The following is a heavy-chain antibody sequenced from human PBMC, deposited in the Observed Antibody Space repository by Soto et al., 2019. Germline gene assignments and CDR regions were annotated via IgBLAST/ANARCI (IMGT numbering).Heavy chain of an antibody. Sequence: QVQLQESGPGLVKPSQTLSLTCTVSGGSISSGGYYWSWIRQHPGKGLEWIGYIYYSGSTYYNPSLKSRVTISVDTSKNQFSLKLSSVTAADTAVYYCAREGVGYGDYEGLAFDIWGQGTMVTVSS. CDR2: IYYSGST. CDR3: AREGVGYGDYEGLAFDI. CDR1: GGSISSGGYY. D-gene: IGHD4-17*01. J-gene: IGHJ3*02. V-gene: IGHV4-31*03.